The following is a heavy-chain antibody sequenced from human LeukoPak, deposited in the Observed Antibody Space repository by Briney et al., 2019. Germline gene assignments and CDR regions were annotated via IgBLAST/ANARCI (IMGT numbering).Heavy chain of an antibody. J-gene: IGHJ4*02. V-gene: IGHV3-30*04. CDR2: ISYDGSNK. CDR1: GFTFSSYA. Sequence: AGGSLRLSCAASGFTFSSYAMHWVRQAPGKGLEWVAVISYDGSNKYYADSVKGRFTISRDNSKSTPYLQMNSLRAEDTAVYYCARSEIAAAGPDYWGQGTLVTVSS. CDR3: ARSEIAAAGPDY. D-gene: IGHD6-13*01.